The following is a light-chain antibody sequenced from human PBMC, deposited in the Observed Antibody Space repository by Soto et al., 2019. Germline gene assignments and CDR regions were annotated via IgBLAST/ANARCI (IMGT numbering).Light chain of an antibody. V-gene: IGKV3-15*01. CDR3: QQYNNWPPIT. Sequence: EIVTTQSPVTLSVSPGERATLSCRTSQSVSSDLAWYQQKPGQTPRLLIYGAFNRATGVPARFSGSGSGTEFTLTISSLQSEASAVYYCQQYNNWPPITFGQGTRLEIK. CDR2: GAF. CDR1: QSVSSD. J-gene: IGKJ5*01.